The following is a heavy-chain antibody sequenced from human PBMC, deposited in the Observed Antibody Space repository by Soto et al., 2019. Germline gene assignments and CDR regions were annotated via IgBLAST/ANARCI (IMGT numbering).Heavy chain of an antibody. CDR1: GFTFSNHG. V-gene: IGHV3-30*03. J-gene: IGHJ4*02. CDR2: ISYDSSDK. D-gene: IGHD6-19*01. Sequence: QVPLVESGGGVVQPGRSLRLSCAASGFTFSNHGMHCVRQAPGKGLEWVAVISYDSSDKYYADSVKGRFTISRDNSKNTLYLQMNSLRLEDTAVYYCATWGEVAGGIFDYWGQGTLVTVSS. CDR3: ATWGEVAGGIFDY.